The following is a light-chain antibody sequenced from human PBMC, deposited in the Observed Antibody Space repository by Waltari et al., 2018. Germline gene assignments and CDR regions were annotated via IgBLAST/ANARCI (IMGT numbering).Light chain of an antibody. CDR1: SGHSSNV. V-gene: IGLV4-69*01. Sequence: VLTQSPSASASLGASVKLTCTLSSGHSSNVIAWHQQQPEKGPRYLMKVNSDGSHSKGDKIPDRFSGSSSGAEHYLTIPSLQSEDEADYYCQTGGHGTWVFGGGTKLTVL. CDR2: VNSDGSH. CDR3: QTGGHGTWV. J-gene: IGLJ3*02.